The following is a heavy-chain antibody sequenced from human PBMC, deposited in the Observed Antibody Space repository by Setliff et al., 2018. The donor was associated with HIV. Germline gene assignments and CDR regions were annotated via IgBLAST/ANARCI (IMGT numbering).Heavy chain of an antibody. Sequence: PSETLSLTCAVYGGSFSGYYWSWIRQPPGKGLEWVSVISGSGDSTFYADSLKGRFTISRDNSKNTLYLQMNSLRAEDTAVYYCAKDHATSSWFTALLDYWGQGALVTVSS. CDR3: AKDHATSSWFTALLDY. CDR1: GGSFSGYY. J-gene: IGHJ4*02. CDR2: ISGSGDST. V-gene: IGHV3-23*01. D-gene: IGHD6-13*01.